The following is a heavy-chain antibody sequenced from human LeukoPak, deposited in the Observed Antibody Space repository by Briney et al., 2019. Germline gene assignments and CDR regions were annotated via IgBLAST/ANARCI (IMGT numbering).Heavy chain of an antibody. J-gene: IGHJ3*02. CDR3: ARVWGIIADDAFDI. CDR2: ISSSSYI. D-gene: IGHD3-16*01. Sequence: GGSLRLSCAASGFTFSSYSMNWVRQAPGKGLEWVSSISSSSYIYYADSVKGRFTISRDNAKNSLYLQMNSLRAEDTAVYYCARVWGIIADDAFDIWGQGTMVTVSS. V-gene: IGHV3-21*01. CDR1: GFTFSSYS.